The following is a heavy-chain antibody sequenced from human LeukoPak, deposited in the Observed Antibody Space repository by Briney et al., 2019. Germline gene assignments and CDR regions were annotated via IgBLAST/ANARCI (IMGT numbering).Heavy chain of an antibody. D-gene: IGHD1-26*01. J-gene: IGHJ4*02. CDR3: ARRSGSYYRGDYFDY. V-gene: IGHV4-59*08. CDR1: GGPISSYY. CDR2: IYYSGST. Sequence: SETLSLTCTVSGGPISSYYWNWIRQPPGKGLEWIGNIYYSGSTNCNPSLKSRVTISVDTSKNQFSLRLSSVTAADTAVYYCARRSGSYYRGDYFDYWGQGTLVTVSS.